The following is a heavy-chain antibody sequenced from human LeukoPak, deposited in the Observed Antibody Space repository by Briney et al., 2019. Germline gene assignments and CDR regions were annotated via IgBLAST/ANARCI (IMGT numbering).Heavy chain of an antibody. Sequence: SETLSLTCTVSGGSISSYYWSWIRQPPGKGLEWIGYIHYSGSTNYNPSLKSRVTISVDTSKNQFSLKLSSVTAADTAVYYCARGSDSSSWYTFAFDIWGQGTMVTVSS. CDR2: IHYSGST. CDR1: GGSISSYY. V-gene: IGHV4-59*01. CDR3: ARGSDSSSWYTFAFDI. J-gene: IGHJ3*02. D-gene: IGHD6-13*01.